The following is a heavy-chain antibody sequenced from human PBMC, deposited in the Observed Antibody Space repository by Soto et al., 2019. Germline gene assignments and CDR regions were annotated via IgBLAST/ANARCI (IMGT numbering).Heavy chain of an antibody. V-gene: IGHV5-51*01. CDR2: IYPGDSDT. D-gene: IGHD6-13*01. Sequence: GASLKISCKGSGYSFTSYWIGWARQMPRKGLEWMGIIYPGDSDTRYSPSFQGQVTISADKSISTAYLQWSSLKASDTAMYYCAKTAAGGKNYYGMDVWGQGTTVTVSS. J-gene: IGHJ6*02. CDR1: GYSFTSYW. CDR3: AKTAAGGKNYYGMDV.